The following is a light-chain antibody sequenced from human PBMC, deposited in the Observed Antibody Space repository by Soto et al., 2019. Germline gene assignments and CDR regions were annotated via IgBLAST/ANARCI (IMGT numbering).Light chain of an antibody. CDR1: SSDIGSYNL. V-gene: IGLV2-23*02. J-gene: IGLJ2*01. CDR3: CSHAGSSTYVV. Sequence: QSVLTQAASVSGSPGQSITISCTGTSSDIGSYNLVSWYQQHPGKAPKLMISEVSKRPSGVSNRFSGSKSGNTASLTISGLQAEDEAEYYCCSHAGSSTYVVFGGGTKLTVL. CDR2: EVS.